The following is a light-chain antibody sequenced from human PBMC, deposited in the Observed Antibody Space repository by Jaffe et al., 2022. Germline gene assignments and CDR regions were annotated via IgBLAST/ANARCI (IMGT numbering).Light chain of an antibody. CDR3: QQSFSTPYT. CDR1: QSISSY. J-gene: IGKJ2*01. V-gene: IGKV1-39*01. Sequence: DIQMTQSPSSLSASVGDRVTITCRTSQSISSYLNWYQQKPGKAPKLLIYAASSFQIGVPSRFSGSGSGTDFTLTISSLQPDDFATYYCQQSFSTPYTFGQGTKLEIK. CDR2: AAS.